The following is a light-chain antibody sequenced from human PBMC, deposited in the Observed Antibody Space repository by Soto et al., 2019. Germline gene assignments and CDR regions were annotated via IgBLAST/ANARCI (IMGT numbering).Light chain of an antibody. Sequence: DIQMTQSPSSLSASLGDRVTMTFRAIQSISSYLNWYQQKPGKAPKLLVYDASTLQSGVATRFSGSGSGTEFTLIISGLQPEDSATYYCQQYTNTNNPWMFGQGTKVDIK. CDR2: DAS. CDR3: QQYTNTNNPWM. V-gene: IGKV1-39*01. CDR1: QSISSY. J-gene: IGKJ1*01.